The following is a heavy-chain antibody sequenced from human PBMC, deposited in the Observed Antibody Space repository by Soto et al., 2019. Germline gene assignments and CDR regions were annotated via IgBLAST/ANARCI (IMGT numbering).Heavy chain of an antibody. CDR3: ARGAECFGELSQYYYYGMHV. J-gene: IGHJ6*02. D-gene: IGHD3-10*01. Sequence: SETLSLTCAVYGGSFSGYYWSWIRQPPGKGLEWIGEINHSGSTNYNPSLKSRVTISVDTSKNQFSLKLSSVTAADTAVYYCARGAECFGELSQYYYYGMHVWGQGTTVTVSS. V-gene: IGHV4-34*01. CDR1: GGSFSGYY. CDR2: INHSGST.